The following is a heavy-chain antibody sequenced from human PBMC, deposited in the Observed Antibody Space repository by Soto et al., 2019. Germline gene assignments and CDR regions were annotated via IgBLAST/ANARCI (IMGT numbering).Heavy chain of an antibody. D-gene: IGHD3-22*01. CDR3: ARDKRVTMIGGWFDP. CDR1: GYSISSGYY. J-gene: IGHJ5*02. V-gene: IGHV4-38-2*02. CDR2: IYHSGKT. Sequence: SETLSLTCVVSGYSISSGYYWAWVRQPPGKELEWIGSIYHSGKTYYKPSLRSRVTVSVDTSKKQFSMKLISVTAADTAVYYCARDKRVTMIGGWFDPWGQGTLVTVSS.